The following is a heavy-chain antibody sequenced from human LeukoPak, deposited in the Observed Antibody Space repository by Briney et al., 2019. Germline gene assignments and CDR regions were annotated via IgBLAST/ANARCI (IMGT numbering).Heavy chain of an antibody. Sequence: GGSLRLSCAASGFTFSDYYMSWIRQAPGKGLEWVSYISSSGSTIYYADSVKGRFTISRDNAKNSLYLQMNSLRAEDTAVYYCARALSSWYSNWFDPWGQGTLVTVSS. V-gene: IGHV3-11*04. CDR1: GFTFSDYY. CDR2: ISSSGSTI. D-gene: IGHD6-13*01. J-gene: IGHJ5*02. CDR3: ARALSSWYSNWFDP.